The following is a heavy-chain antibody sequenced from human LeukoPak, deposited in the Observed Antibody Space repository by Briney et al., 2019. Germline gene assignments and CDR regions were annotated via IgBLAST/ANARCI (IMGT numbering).Heavy chain of an antibody. Sequence: GGALRLSCAPSGFTFSRYWMSWVRQAPGKGLEWVANIKENGSERYCVDSVKGRFTISRDNAKNSLYLQMNSLRAEDTAVYYCAREAHCSSTSCYLYHFDYWGQGTLVTVSS. CDR2: IKENGSER. CDR3: AREAHCSSTSCYLYHFDY. D-gene: IGHD2-2*01. CDR1: GFTFSRYW. J-gene: IGHJ4*02. V-gene: IGHV3-7*01.